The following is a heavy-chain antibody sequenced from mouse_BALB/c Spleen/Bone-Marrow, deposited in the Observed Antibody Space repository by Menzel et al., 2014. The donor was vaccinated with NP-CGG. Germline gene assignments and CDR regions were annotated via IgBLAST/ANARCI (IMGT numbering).Heavy chain of an antibody. CDR3: TRQRNWDHYAIDY. J-gene: IGHJ4*01. D-gene: IGHD4-1*01. V-gene: IGHV5-6*03. CDR2: ISSGGGYT. Sequence: EVKVEESGGGLVQPGVSRKLSRAASGFTFSTYGMSWVRQTPDKRLEWVATISSGGGYTYYPDSVKGRFTISRDNANNTLYLQMSSLKSEDTAMYYCTRQRNWDHYAIDYWGQGTSVTVSS. CDR1: GFTFSTYG.